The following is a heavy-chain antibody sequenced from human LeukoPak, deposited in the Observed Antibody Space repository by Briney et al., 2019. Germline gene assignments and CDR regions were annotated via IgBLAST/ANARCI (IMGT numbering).Heavy chain of an antibody. V-gene: IGHV4-34*01. Sequence: SETLSLTCAVYGGSFSGYYWSWIRQPPGKGPEWIGEINHSGSTNYNPSLKSRVTMSVDTSKNQFSLELFYVTAADTAVYYCARRYDYASGFDPWGQGTLVTVSS. CDR1: GGSFSGYY. CDR2: INHSGST. J-gene: IGHJ5*02. CDR3: ARRYDYASGFDP. D-gene: IGHD3-10*01.